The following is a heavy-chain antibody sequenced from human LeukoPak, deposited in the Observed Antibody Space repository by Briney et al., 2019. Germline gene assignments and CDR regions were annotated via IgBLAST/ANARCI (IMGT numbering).Heavy chain of an antibody. Sequence: PGGSLRLSCAASGFTFGSWWMHWVRQAPGKGLVWVSLIDSDGASTEYADSVKGRFTISRDNAKNKVYMQMNGLTADDTAVYFCARDRDIYDYVWGSYRSRDWFDSWGQGTLVTVSS. V-gene: IGHV3-74*03. CDR3: ARDRDIYDYVWGSYRSRDWFDS. J-gene: IGHJ5*01. CDR2: IDSDGAST. D-gene: IGHD3-16*02. CDR1: GFTFGSWW.